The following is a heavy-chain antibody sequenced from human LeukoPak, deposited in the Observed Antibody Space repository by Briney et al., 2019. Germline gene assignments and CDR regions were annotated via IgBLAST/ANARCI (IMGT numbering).Heavy chain of an antibody. V-gene: IGHV3-30-3*01. Sequence: GRSLRLSCAASGFNFSSYAMHWVRQAPGKGLEWVAVISYDGSNKYYADSVKGRFTISRDNSKNTLYLQMNSLRAEDTAVYYCARDGYYYDSSGYKGAFDYWGQGTLVTVSS. D-gene: IGHD3-22*01. J-gene: IGHJ4*02. CDR2: ISYDGSNK. CDR1: GFNFSSYA. CDR3: ARDGYYYDSSGYKGAFDY.